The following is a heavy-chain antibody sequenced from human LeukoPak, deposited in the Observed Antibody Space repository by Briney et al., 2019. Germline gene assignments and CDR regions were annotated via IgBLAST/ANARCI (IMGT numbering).Heavy chain of an antibody. CDR2: INPSGGGI. J-gene: IGHJ3*02. Sequence: ASAKVSCKASGYTFTSYYMHWVRQAPGQGLEWMGIINPSGGGISYAQKFQGRVTMTRDTSTSTVYMELSSLRSEDTAVYYCARPVEMATITGAFDIWGQGTMVTVSS. V-gene: IGHV1-46*01. CDR1: GYTFTSYY. D-gene: IGHD5-24*01. CDR3: ARPVEMATITGAFDI.